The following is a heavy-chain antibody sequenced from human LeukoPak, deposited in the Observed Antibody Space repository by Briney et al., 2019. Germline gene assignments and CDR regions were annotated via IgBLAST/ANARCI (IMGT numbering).Heavy chain of an antibody. Sequence: SVKVSCKASGGAFSSYAISWVRQAPGQGLEWMGGIIPIFGTANYAQKFQGRVTITADESTSTAYMELSSLRSEDTAVYYCAIVYERSAIFGVGPFDYWGQGTLVTVSS. CDR1: GGAFSSYA. CDR3: AIVYERSAIFGVGPFDY. CDR2: IIPIFGTA. J-gene: IGHJ4*02. D-gene: IGHD3-3*01. V-gene: IGHV1-69*13.